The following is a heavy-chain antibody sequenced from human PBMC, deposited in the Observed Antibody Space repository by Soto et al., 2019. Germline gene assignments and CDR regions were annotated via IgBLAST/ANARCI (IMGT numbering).Heavy chain of an antibody. CDR2: ISGSGRNT. D-gene: IGHD1-1*01. Sequence: QPGGSLRLSCAASGFTFSSNAMSWVRQAPGKGLDWVSGISGSGRNTYYADSVQGRFTISRDNSKNTLFLQMNSLRAEDTAVYYCAKNGLSNSPSAIDSWGQGTLVTVSS. V-gene: IGHV3-23*01. J-gene: IGHJ4*02. CDR3: AKNGLSNSPSAIDS. CDR1: GFTFSSNA.